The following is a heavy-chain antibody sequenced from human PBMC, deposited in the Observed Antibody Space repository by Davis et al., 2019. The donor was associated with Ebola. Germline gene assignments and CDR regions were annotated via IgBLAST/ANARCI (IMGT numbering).Heavy chain of an antibody. Sequence: GESLKISCAASGFTFSSYSMNWVRQAPGKGLEWVSYISSSGSTIYYADSVKGRFTISRDNAKNSLYLQMNSLRAEDTAVYYCARGAVDGGNSGDFDYWGQGTLVTVSS. CDR1: GFTFSSYS. V-gene: IGHV3-48*04. CDR2: ISSSGSTI. J-gene: IGHJ4*02. CDR3: ARGAVDGGNSGDFDY. D-gene: IGHD4-23*01.